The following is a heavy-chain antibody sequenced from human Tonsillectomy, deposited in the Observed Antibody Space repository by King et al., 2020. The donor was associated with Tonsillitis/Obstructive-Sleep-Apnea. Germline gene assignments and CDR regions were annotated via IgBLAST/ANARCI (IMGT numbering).Heavy chain of an antibody. D-gene: IGHD1-1*01. Sequence: VQLQESGPGLVKPSETLSLTCTVSGDSISNYHWSWIRQPPGKGLEWIGYIYYSGSTTYNPSLKSRVTISLDTSKNQFSLKLSSVTAADTAVYYCARRVPPEDYMDGWGKGTTVTVSS. CDR3: ARRVPPEDYMDG. CDR2: IYYSGST. J-gene: IGHJ6*03. CDR1: GDSISNYH. V-gene: IGHV4-59*01.